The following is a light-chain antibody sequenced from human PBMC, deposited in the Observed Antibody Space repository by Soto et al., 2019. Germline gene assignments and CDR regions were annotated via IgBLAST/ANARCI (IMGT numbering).Light chain of an antibody. CDR3: QQYGNPPPYA. V-gene: IGKV3-20*01. CDR1: QSISSSY. Sequence: EIVLTQSPGTLSSSPGERATLSCRASQSISSSYVAWYQQKPGQAPRVLIYGASSRATGIPDRCSGSGSGTDFTLTISRLEPEDFAVYFCQQYGNPPPYAFGQGTKVEIK. CDR2: GAS. J-gene: IGKJ2*01.